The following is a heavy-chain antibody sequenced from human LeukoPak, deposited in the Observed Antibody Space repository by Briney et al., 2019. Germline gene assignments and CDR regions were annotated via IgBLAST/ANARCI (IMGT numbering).Heavy chain of an antibody. Sequence: GGSLRLSCAASGFTFGSYAMSWVRQAPGKGLEWVSGISGSAGNTYYADSVKGRFTISRDNSKNTLYLQMNSLRAEDTAVYYCARGCSSTSCHDYWGQGTLVTVSS. J-gene: IGHJ4*02. CDR2: ISGSAGNT. CDR1: GFTFGSYA. D-gene: IGHD2-2*01. V-gene: IGHV3-23*01. CDR3: ARGCSSTSCHDY.